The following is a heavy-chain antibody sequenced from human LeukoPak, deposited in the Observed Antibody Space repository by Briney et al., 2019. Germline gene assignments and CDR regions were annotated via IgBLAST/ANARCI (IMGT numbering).Heavy chain of an antibody. CDR3: ARDQYYAFDF. J-gene: IGHJ4*02. V-gene: IGHV3-23*01. Sequence: GGSLRLSCAASGFTLTSCAVIWVRQAPGKGLEWVSGITASGPSTNYRDSWKGRIPFSTDRPKNLLYLQMDNLEDEDTALYYCARDQYYAFDFWGQGALVTVSS. CDR1: GFTLTSCA. D-gene: IGHD2/OR15-2a*01. CDR2: ITASGPST.